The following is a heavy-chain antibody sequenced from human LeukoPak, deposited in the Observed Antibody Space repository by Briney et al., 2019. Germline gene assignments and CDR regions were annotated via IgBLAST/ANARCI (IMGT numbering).Heavy chain of an antibody. CDR2: VSFDGSNK. CDR3: ARAAWDYYDSSGYSYDY. Sequence: GGSLRPSCAAAGFTFMSYGTRWVRQPPRKWLEWEAVVSFDGSNKYYADSVKGRFTISRDNSKNTLYLQMCSLRAEDTAVYYCARAAWDYYDSSGYSYDYGGQGTLVTVSS. J-gene: IGHJ4*02. D-gene: IGHD3-22*01. CDR1: GFTFMSYG. V-gene: IGHV3-30*19.